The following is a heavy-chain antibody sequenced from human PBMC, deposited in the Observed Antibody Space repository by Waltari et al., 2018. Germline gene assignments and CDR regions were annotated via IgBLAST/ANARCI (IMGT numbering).Heavy chain of an antibody. CDR1: GDSISRGYY. D-gene: IGHD6-19*01. CDR3: ARTLAVADIDAFDV. J-gene: IGHJ3*01. CDR2: IYHTGSP. Sequence: QVRLQESGPGLVKPSETLSLTCTVSGDSISRGYYWGWIRQSPEKGLEWIANIYHTGSPYYYPSLESRVTISVDTSKSQFYLKVTSVTAADTAVYYCARTLAVADIDAFDVWGQGTLVTVSS. V-gene: IGHV4-38-2*02.